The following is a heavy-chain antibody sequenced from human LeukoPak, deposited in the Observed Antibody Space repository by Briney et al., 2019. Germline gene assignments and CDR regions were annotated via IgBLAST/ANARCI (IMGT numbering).Heavy chain of an antibody. V-gene: IGHV3-21*01. CDR3: ARYSSSWYIGAFDI. CDR1: GFTFSTYA. Sequence: GGSLRLSCPASGFTFSTYAMNWVRQAPGRGLEWVASIVGSGRNTYYVDSVKGRFTISRDNAKNSLYLQMNSLRAEDTAVYYCARYSSSWYIGAFDIWGQGTMVTVSS. D-gene: IGHD6-13*01. CDR2: IVGSGRNT. J-gene: IGHJ3*02.